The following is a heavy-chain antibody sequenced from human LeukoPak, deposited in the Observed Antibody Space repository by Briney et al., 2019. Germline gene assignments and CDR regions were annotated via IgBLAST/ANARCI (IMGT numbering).Heavy chain of an antibody. CDR2: IYHDGST. CDR1: DYSISSGYY. V-gene: IGHV4-38-2*02. D-gene: IGHD5-18*01. CDR3: ARYSGTLKGYGLSPFDY. Sequence: SETLSLTCSVFDYSISSGYYWGWIQQPPGKGLEWIGNIYHDGSTHYNPSLKSRVTISVDTSENQFSLKLSSVTATDTAVYYCARYSGTLKGYGLSPFDYWGQGTLVTVSS. J-gene: IGHJ4*02.